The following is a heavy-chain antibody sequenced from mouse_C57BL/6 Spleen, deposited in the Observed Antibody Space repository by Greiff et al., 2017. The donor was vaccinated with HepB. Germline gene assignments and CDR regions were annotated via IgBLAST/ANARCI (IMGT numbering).Heavy chain of an antibody. J-gene: IGHJ1*03. D-gene: IGHD1-1*01. V-gene: IGHV1-50*01. CDR3: ARRGSSLWYFDV. CDR1: GYTFTSYW. CDR2: IDPSDSYT. Sequence: QVQLKQPGAELVKPGASVKLSCKASGYTFTSYWMQWVKQRPGQGLEWIGEIDPSDSYTNYNQKFKGKATLTVDTSSSTAYMQLSSLTAEDSAVYYCARRGSSLWYFDVWGTGTTVTVSS.